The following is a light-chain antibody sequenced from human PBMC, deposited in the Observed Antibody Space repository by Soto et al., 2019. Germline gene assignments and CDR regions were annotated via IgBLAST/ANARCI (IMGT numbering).Light chain of an antibody. V-gene: IGKV2-29*03. J-gene: IGKJ1*01. Sequence: ILMTXTPLSLSIIPGQTASISXXXSQSLLHSDGXXXFXXYVQKAGQAPQPLIYEVSNRFSGVPERFSGSGSRTDFTLKISRVEADDVGIYYCMQAIDIPWTFGQGTKVEIK. CDR1: QSLLHSDGXXX. CDR2: EVS. CDR3: MQAIDIPWT.